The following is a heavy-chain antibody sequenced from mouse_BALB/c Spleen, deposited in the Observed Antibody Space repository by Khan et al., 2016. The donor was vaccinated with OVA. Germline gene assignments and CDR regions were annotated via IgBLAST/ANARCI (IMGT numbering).Heavy chain of an antibody. D-gene: IGHD1-3*01. CDR1: GYSITSDYA. CDR3: ARDVSRYNYAMDY. Sequence: EVQLQESGPGLVKPSQSLSLTCTVTGYSITSDYAWNWIRQFPGNKLEWMGYISSSGSPNYNPALKSRISITRATSKNQFFLQLNSVTTEDTATYYGARDVSRYNYAMDYWGQGTSVTVSS. V-gene: IGHV3-2*02. J-gene: IGHJ4*01. CDR2: ISSSGSP.